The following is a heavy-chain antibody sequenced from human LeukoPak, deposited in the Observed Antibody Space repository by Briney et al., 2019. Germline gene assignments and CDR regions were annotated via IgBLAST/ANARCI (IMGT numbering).Heavy chain of an antibody. CDR2: INHSGST. CDR3: AREREGYFDL. V-gene: IGHV4-34*01. J-gene: IGHJ2*01. CDR1: GGSFSGYY. Sequence: SETLSLTCAAYGGSFSGYYWSWIRQPPGKGLEWIGEINHSGSTNYNPSLKSRVTISVDTSKNQFSLKLSSVTAADTAVYYCAREREGYFDLWGRGTRVTVSS.